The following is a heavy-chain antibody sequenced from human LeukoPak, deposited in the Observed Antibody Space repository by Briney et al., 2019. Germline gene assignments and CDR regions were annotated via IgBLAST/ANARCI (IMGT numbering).Heavy chain of an antibody. CDR1: GYTFTSHD. CDR2: MSPNSGDT. Sequence: ASVKVSCKASGYTFTSHDINWVRQATGQGLEWMGWMSPNSGDTGYAQKLQGRVTMTTDTSTSTAYMELRSLRSDDTAVYYCAREGDFDYWGQGTLVTVSS. J-gene: IGHJ4*02. CDR3: AREGDFDY. V-gene: IGHV1-8*01.